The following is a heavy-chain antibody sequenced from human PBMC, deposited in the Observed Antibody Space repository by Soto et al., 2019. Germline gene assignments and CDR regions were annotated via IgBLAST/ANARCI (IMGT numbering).Heavy chain of an antibody. V-gene: IGHV1-69*12. D-gene: IGHD6-13*01. Sequence: QVQLVQSGAEVKKPGSSVKVSCKASGGTFSNYAISWVRQAPGQGLEWMGGIIPIFGTTNYAQRFQGRVTITADESTRTAYMELRSLRSEDTAVYYCARVSSSWYKDYFDYWGQGTLVTVSS. CDR3: ARVSSSWYKDYFDY. CDR1: GGTFSNYA. J-gene: IGHJ4*02. CDR2: IIPIFGTT.